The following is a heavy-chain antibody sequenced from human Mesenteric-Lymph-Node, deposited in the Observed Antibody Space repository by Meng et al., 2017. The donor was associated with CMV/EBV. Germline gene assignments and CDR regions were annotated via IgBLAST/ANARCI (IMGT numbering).Heavy chain of an antibody. V-gene: IGHV3-23*01. J-gene: IGHJ4*02. CDR2: ISGSGGGP. Sequence: LSCAASELTFRSYAMTWVRQAPGKGLEWVSSISGSGGGPYYADSVKGRFTISRDNSKNTLYLQMKSLRAEDTAVYYCARFSGRTAFDHWGQGTLVTVSS. D-gene: IGHD1/OR15-1a*01. CDR3: ARFSGRTAFDH. CDR1: ELTFRSYA.